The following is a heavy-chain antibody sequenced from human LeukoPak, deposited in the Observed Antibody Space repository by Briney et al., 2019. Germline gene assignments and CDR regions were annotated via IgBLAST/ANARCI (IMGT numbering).Heavy chain of an antibody. J-gene: IGHJ5*02. Sequence: SETLPLTCTVSGGSISSSSYYWGWIRQPPGKGLEWIGSIYYSGSTYYNPSLKSRVTISVDTSKNQFSLKLSSVTAADTAVYYCARRGRGDWFDPWGQGTLVTVSS. CDR2: IYYSGST. V-gene: IGHV4-39*01. CDR3: ARRGRGDWFDP. CDR1: GGSISSSSYY. D-gene: IGHD3-10*01.